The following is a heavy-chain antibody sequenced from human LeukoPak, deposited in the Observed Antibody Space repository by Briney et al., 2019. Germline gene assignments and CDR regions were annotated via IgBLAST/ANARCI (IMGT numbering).Heavy chain of an antibody. CDR2: IAVDSGNT. J-gene: IGHJ4*02. CDR3: AADRRPSLELNVY. D-gene: IGHD1-26*01. CDR1: GFTFRTSA. Sequence: GASVTVSFTASGFTFRTSAVQWVRQARGQRLEWIGWIAVDSGNTKYTQNFQERVTITWDKSTSTAYMELNSLRSEDTAVYYCAADRRPSLELNVYWGQGTLITVSS. V-gene: IGHV1-58*01.